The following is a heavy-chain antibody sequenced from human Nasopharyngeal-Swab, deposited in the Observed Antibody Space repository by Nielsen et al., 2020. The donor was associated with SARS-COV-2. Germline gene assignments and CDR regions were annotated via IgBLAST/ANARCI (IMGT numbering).Heavy chain of an antibody. Sequence: SETLSLTCTVSGGSISSSSYYWGWIRQPPGKGLEWIGSIYYSGSTYYNPSLKSRVTISVDTPKNQFSLKLSSVTAADTAVYYCVGSSWYGDYYYYYGMDVWGQGTTVTVS. CDR3: VGSSWYGDYYYYYGMDV. D-gene: IGHD6-13*01. CDR1: GGSISSSSYY. J-gene: IGHJ6*02. V-gene: IGHV4-39*07. CDR2: IYYSGST.